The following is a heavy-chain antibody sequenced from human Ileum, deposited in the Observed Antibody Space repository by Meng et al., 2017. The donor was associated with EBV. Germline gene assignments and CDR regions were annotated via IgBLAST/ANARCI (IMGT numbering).Heavy chain of an antibody. V-gene: IGHV3-15*01. CDR1: GFTFSKVW. Sequence: EGLLVESGGGLVEPGGALRLSCAASGFTFSKVWMNWVRQTPGKGLEWVGRIRSKSAGGTTEYAAPVKGRFTISRDDSEDTLYLQMNSLKTEDTAVYYCTTWGGNWGQGTLVTVSS. CDR2: IRSKSAGGTT. CDR3: TTWGGN. J-gene: IGHJ1*01. D-gene: IGHD3-16*01.